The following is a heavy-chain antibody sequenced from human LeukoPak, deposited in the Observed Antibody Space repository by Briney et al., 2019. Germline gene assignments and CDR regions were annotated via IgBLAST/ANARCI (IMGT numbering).Heavy chain of an antibody. CDR3: ARVSLLDDGGLGDY. V-gene: IGHV3-21*01. CDR2: ISGSSIYK. CDR1: GFPFSSYS. D-gene: IGHD4-23*01. Sequence: PGGSLRLSCAASGFPFSSYSMNWVRQAPGKGLEWVSSISGSSIYKYYADSVEGRFTISRDNAKNSLYLQMNSLRAEDTAVYYCARVSLLDDGGLGDYWGQGTLVTVSS. J-gene: IGHJ4*02.